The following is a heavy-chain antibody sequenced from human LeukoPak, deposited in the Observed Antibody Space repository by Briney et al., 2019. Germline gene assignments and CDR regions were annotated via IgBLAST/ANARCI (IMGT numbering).Heavy chain of an antibody. CDR3: ARGDYDILTGYRPRVLNWFDP. Sequence: SQTLSLTCTVSGYSISSGYYCGWIRQPPGKGLEWIGSIYHSGSTYYNPSLKSRVTISVDTSKNQFSLKLSSVTAADTAVYYCARGDYDILTGYRPRVLNWFDPWGQGTLVTV. V-gene: IGHV4-38-2*02. D-gene: IGHD3-9*01. CDR1: GYSISSGYY. J-gene: IGHJ5*02. CDR2: IYHSGST.